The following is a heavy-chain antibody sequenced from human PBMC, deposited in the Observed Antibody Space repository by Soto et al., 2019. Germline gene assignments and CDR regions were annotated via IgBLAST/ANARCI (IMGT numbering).Heavy chain of an antibody. V-gene: IGHV3-66*01. Sequence: GGSLRLSCAASGFTVSSNYMSWVRQAPGKGLEWVSVIYSGGSTYYADSVKGRFTISRDNSKNTLYLQMNSLRAADTAVYYCARLRLTPYYFDYWGQGTLVTVSS. CDR2: IYSGGST. D-gene: IGHD3-16*01. CDR1: GFTVSSNY. CDR3: ARLRLTPYYFDY. J-gene: IGHJ4*02.